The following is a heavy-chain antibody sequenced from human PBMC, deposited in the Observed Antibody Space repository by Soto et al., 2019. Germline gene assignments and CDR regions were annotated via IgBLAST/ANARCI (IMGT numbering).Heavy chain of an antibody. D-gene: IGHD3-3*01. J-gene: IGHJ6*02. CDR2: IYWDDDK. V-gene: IGHV2-5*02. CDR1: GFSLSTSEVG. Sequence: QITLKESGPTLVKPTQTLTLTCTFSGFSLSTSEVGVGWVRQPPGKALEWVALIYWDDDKRYSPSLKSRLTIPKDTSKNQVVLTMTNLDPVDTATYYCAHSMRPRIFSVWGQGTTVTVSS. CDR3: AHSMRPRIFSV.